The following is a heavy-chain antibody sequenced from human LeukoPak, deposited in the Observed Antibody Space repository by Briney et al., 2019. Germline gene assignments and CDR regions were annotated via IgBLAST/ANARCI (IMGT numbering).Heavy chain of an antibody. CDR2: ISYDGSNK. Sequence: PGRSLRLSCAASGFTFSSSGMHWVRQAPGKGLEWVAVISYDGSNKYYADSVKGRFTISRDNSKNTLYLQMNSLRAEDTAVYYCAKDLPGGSYGLDYWGQGTLVTVSS. D-gene: IGHD1-26*01. CDR3: AKDLPGGSYGLDY. V-gene: IGHV3-30*18. J-gene: IGHJ4*02. CDR1: GFTFSSSG.